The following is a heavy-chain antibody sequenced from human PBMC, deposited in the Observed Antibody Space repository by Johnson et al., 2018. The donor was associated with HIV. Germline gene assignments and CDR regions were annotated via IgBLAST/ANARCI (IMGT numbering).Heavy chain of an antibody. Sequence: VQLVESGGGVVRPGGSLRLSCAASGFSFDDYGMNWVRQVPGKGLGWVSGITWNGGSSTYADSVKGRFTISRDNAKDSLYLQMNSLRAEETAVYYCAKGRLGVAFAIWGQGTMVTVSS. CDR3: AKGRLGVAFAI. CDR1: GFSFDDYG. V-gene: IGHV3-20*04. D-gene: IGHD3-16*01. CDR2: ITWNGGSS. J-gene: IGHJ3*02.